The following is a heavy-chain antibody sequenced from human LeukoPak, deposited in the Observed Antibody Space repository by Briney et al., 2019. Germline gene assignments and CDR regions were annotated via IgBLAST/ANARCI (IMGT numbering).Heavy chain of an antibody. D-gene: IGHD3-22*01. CDR3: ARDYYYDSSGYLYYFDY. V-gene: IGHV4-39*01. CDR2: IYYSGST. J-gene: IGHJ4*02. CDR1: GGSISSSSYY. Sequence: PSETLSLTCTVSGGSISSSSYYWGWIRQPPGKGLEWIGSIYYSGSTYYNPSLKSRVTISVDTSKNQFSLKLSSVTAADTAVYYCARDYYYDSSGYLYYFDYWGQGTLVTVSS.